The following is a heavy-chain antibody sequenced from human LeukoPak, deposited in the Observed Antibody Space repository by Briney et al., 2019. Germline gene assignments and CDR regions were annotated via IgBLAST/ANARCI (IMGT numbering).Heavy chain of an antibody. D-gene: IGHD2-15*01. V-gene: IGHV3-7*03. Sequence: PGGSLRLSCAASGFTFSNYWMTWVRQAPGKGLEWVANIKPDGSAQYYADSVRGRFTISRDSAKNSVFLQMNSLRAEDTAVYYCARARYCSGGSCYSGWFDPWGQGTLVTVSS. CDR3: ARARYCSGGSCYSGWFDP. CDR1: GFTFSNYW. CDR2: IKPDGSAQ. J-gene: IGHJ5*02.